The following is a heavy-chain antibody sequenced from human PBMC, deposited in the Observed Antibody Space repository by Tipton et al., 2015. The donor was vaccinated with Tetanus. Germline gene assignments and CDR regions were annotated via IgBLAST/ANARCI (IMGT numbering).Heavy chain of an antibody. J-gene: IGHJ2*01. CDR3: ARRGSSWYWYFDL. D-gene: IGHD6-13*01. Sequence: TLSLTCTVSGASLRGGDYHWSWIRQPPGKGLEWLAYISGSGTSNSNYYLKSRITMTHDTSRNQFSLKLTAVTAADTAVYYCARRGSSWYWYFDLWGRGNLVTVSS. V-gene: IGHV4-61*08. CDR1: GASLRGGDYH. CDR2: ISGSGTS.